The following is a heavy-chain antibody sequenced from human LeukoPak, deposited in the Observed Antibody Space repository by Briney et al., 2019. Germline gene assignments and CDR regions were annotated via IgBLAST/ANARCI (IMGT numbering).Heavy chain of an antibody. Sequence: ASVNVSCKASGYTFTRYYMHGVRQAPAQGLEWMGCINPNSGGTNYAQKFQGRLTMTRDTSISTAYMELSRLRSDATAVYYCATVPAAIFGSYYMDVWGKGTTVTVSS. CDR2: INPNSGGT. J-gene: IGHJ6*03. D-gene: IGHD2-2*02. CDR3: ATVPAAIFGSYYMDV. V-gene: IGHV1-2*02. CDR1: GYTFTRYY.